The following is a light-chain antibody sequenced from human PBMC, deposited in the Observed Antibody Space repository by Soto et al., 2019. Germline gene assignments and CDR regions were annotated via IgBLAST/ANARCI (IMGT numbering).Light chain of an antibody. CDR1: QSVSSN. Sequence: EIVMTQSPATLSVSPGERATLSCRASQSVSSNLAWYQQKPGQAPRLLIYGASTRATGIPARFSGSGSGTEFTLTISSLQSEDYAVYYCHQCGESPPTFGQGTKVDIK. V-gene: IGKV3-15*01. CDR3: HQCGESPPT. J-gene: IGKJ1*01. CDR2: GAS.